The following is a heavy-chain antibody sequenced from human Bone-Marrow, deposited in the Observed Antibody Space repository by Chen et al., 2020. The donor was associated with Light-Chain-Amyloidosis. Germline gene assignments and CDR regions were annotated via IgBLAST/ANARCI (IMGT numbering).Heavy chain of an antibody. CDR2: ISGSGGST. CDR3: AKGEHDILTGYYPYYYYYGMDV. D-gene: IGHD3-9*01. J-gene: IGHJ6*02. CDR1: GFTFSSYA. Sequence: EVQLLESGGGLVQPGGSLRLSCAASGFTFSSYAMSWVRQAPGKGLEWVSAISGSGGSTYYADSVKGRFTISRDNSKNTLYLQMNSLRAEDTAVYDCAKGEHDILTGYYPYYYYYGMDVWGQGTTVTVSS. V-gene: IGHV3-23*01.